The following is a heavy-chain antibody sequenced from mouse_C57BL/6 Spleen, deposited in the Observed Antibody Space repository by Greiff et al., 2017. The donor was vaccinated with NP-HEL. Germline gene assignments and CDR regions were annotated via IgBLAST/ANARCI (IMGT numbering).Heavy chain of an antibody. Sequence: VQLQQPGAELVKPGASVKLSCKASGYTFTSYWMQWVKQRPGQGLEWIGEIDPSDSYTNYNQKFKGKATLTVDTSSSTAYMQLSSLTSEDSAVYYCARPTMVTTGDYWGQGTTLTVSS. V-gene: IGHV1-50*01. CDR1: GYTFTSYW. D-gene: IGHD2-9*01. J-gene: IGHJ2*01. CDR2: IDPSDSYT. CDR3: ARPTMVTTGDY.